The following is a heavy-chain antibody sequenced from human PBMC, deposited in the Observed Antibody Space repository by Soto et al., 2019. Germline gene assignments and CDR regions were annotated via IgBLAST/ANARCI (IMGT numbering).Heavy chain of an antibody. CDR3: ALNPDAFDI. CDR2: INHSGST. CDR1: GGSFGGYY. Sequence: QVQLQQWGAGLLKPSETLSLTCAVYGGSFGGYYWSWIRQPPGKGLEWIGEINHSGSTNYNPSLKSRVTISVDTSKNQFSLKLSSVTAADTAVYYCALNPDAFDIWGQGTMVTVSS. J-gene: IGHJ3*02. V-gene: IGHV4-34*01.